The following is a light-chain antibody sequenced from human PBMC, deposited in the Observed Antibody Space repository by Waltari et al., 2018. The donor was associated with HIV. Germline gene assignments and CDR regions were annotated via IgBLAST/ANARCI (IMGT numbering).Light chain of an antibody. CDR1: QRISGL. CDR2: KAS. Sequence: DIQMTQSPSTLSASVGDRVAITCRASQRISGLLAWYQQKPGKAPNLLIYKASTLESGVPSRFSGSGSGTEFTLTISSVQPDDFATYYCQQYNTYSRTFGQGTKVEIK. V-gene: IGKV1-5*03. J-gene: IGKJ1*01. CDR3: QQYNTYSRT.